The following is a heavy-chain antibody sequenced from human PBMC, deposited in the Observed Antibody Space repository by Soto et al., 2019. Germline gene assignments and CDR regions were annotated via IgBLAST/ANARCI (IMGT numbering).Heavy chain of an antibody. J-gene: IGHJ4*02. CDR2: ISYDGSNK. Sequence: GGSLRLSCAASGFTFSSYGMHWVRQAPGKGLEWVAVISYDGSNKYYADSVKGRFTISRDNSKNTLYLQMNSLRAEDTAVYYCAKDASALGYFGVVTIFAYWGQGTLVTVSS. D-gene: IGHD3-3*01. CDR3: AKDASALGYFGVVTIFAY. CDR1: GFTFSSYG. V-gene: IGHV3-30*18.